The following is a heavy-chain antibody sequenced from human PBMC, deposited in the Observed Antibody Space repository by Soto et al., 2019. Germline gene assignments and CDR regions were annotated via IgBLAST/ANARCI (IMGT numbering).Heavy chain of an antibody. D-gene: IGHD4-17*01. CDR3: ARDGPPDDCDYVEYFDY. V-gene: IGHV3-30-3*01. J-gene: IGHJ4*02. CDR2: ISYDGSNK. Sequence: AGGSLRLSCAASGFTFSSYAMHWVRQAPGKGLEWVAVISYDGSNKYYADSVKGRFTISRDNSKNTLYLQMNSLRAEDTAVYYCARDGPPDDCDYVEYFDYCGQGTLVTVSS. CDR1: GFTFSSYA.